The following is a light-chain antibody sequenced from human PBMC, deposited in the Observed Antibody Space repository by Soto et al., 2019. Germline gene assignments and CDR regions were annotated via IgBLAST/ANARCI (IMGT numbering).Light chain of an antibody. CDR3: QQYGSSSLYT. CDR1: QTVGGNY. V-gene: IGKV3-20*01. Sequence: EIVLTQSPGTLSLSPGEGATLSCRASQTVGGNYLAWYQQKPGQAPRLLIYGTSNRATGIPDRFSGSGSGTDFSLSISRLEPEDFAVYYCQQYGSSSLYTFGQGTKLEIK. CDR2: GTS. J-gene: IGKJ2*01.